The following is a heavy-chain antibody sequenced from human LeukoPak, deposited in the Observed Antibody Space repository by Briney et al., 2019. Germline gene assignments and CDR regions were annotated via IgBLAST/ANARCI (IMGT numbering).Heavy chain of an antibody. D-gene: IGHD6-6*01. CDR3: ARTKAPFDYRYSSSNWFDP. J-gene: IGHJ5*02. CDR2: ISYDGSNK. CDR1: GFTFSSYA. Sequence: GGSLRLSCAASGFTFSSYAMHWVRQAPGKGLEWVAVISYDGSNKYYADSVKGRFTISRDNSKNTLYLQMNSLRAEDTAVYYCARTKAPFDYRYSSSNWFDPWGQGTLVTVSS. V-gene: IGHV3-30-3*01.